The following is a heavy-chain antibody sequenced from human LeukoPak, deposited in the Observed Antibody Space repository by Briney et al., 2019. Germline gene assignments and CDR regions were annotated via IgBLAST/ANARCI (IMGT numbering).Heavy chain of an antibody. V-gene: IGHV1-3*01. J-gene: IGHJ3*02. Sequence: ASVKVSCKASGYTFTSYAMHWVRQAPGQRLEWMGWINAGNGNTKYSQKFQGRVTITADESTSTAYMELSSLRSEDTAVYYCARSSITTGAFDIWGQGTMVTVSS. D-gene: IGHD3-16*01. CDR1: GYTFTSYA. CDR2: INAGNGNT. CDR3: ARSSITTGAFDI.